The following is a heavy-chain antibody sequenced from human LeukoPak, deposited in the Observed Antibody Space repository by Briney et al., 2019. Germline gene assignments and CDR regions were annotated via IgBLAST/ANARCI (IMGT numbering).Heavy chain of an antibody. J-gene: IGHJ4*02. CDR3: AKLVDTAMVTSDY. V-gene: IGHV3-30*18. CDR2: ISYDGSNK. Sequence: PGRSLRLSCAASGFTFSSYGMHWVRQAPGKGLEWVAVISYDGSNKYYADSVKGRFTISRDNSKNTLYLQMNSLRAEGTAVYYCAKLVDTAMVTSDYWGQGTLVTVSS. D-gene: IGHD5-18*01. CDR1: GFTFSSYG.